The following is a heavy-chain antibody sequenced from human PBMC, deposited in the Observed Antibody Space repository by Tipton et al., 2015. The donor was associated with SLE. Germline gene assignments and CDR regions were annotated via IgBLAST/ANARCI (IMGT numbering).Heavy chain of an antibody. J-gene: IGHJ6*03. CDR2: INHSGST. Sequence: TLSLTCAVYGGSFSGDYWSCIRQPPGKGLEWIGEINHSGSTKYNPFLKSRVTISVDTSKNQFSLKLSSVTAADTAVYYCARAPGLDRDYYYYYYMDVWGKGTTVTVSS. V-gene: IGHV4-34*01. CDR3: ARAPGLDRDYYYYYYMDV. D-gene: IGHD3/OR15-3a*01. CDR1: GGSFSGDY.